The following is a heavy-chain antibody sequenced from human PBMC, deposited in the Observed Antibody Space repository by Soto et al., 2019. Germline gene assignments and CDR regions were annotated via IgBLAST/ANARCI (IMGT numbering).Heavy chain of an antibody. J-gene: IGHJ6*02. D-gene: IGHD2-2*01. CDR2: IYYSGST. V-gene: IGHV4-61*01. CDR1: DGSISSSSYY. Sequence: SETLSLTCTVSDGSISSSSYYWGWVRQPPGKGLEWIGYIYYSGSTNYNPSLKSRVTISVDTSKNQFSLKLSSVTAADTAVYYCARDTIVVVPAAQKGYYYYGMDVWGQGTTVTVSS. CDR3: ARDTIVVVPAAQKGYYYYGMDV.